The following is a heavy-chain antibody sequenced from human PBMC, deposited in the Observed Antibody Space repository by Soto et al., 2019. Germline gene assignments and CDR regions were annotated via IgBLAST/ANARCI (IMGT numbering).Heavy chain of an antibody. CDR3: ARGRSSSRSLLYNWFDP. Sequence: SETLSLTCTVSGGSISSGDYYWSWSRQPPGKGLEWIGYIYYSGSTYYNPSLKSRVTISVDTSKNQFSLKLSSVTAADTAVYYCARGRSSSRSLLYNWFDPWGQGTLVTVSS. CDR1: GGSISSGDYY. D-gene: IGHD6-6*01. J-gene: IGHJ5*02. CDR2: IYYSGST. V-gene: IGHV4-30-4*01.